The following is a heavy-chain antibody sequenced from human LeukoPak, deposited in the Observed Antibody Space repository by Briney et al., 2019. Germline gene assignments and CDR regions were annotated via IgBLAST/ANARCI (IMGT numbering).Heavy chain of an antibody. CDR3: ARDNKKAYYYGMDV. D-gene: IGHD1/OR15-1a*01. Sequence: SETLSLTCAVSGGSISSGGYSRSWIRQPPGKGLEWIGYIYHSGSTYYNPSLKSRVTISVDRSKNQFSLKLSSVTAADTAVYYCARDNKKAYYYGMDVWGQGTTVTVSS. CDR1: GGSISSGGYS. CDR2: IYHSGST. J-gene: IGHJ6*02. V-gene: IGHV4-30-2*01.